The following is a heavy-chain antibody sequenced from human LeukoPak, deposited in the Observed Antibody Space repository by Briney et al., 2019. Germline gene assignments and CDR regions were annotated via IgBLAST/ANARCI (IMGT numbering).Heavy chain of an antibody. CDR1: GYTFTGSY. J-gene: IGHJ4*02. CDR2: INPNSGGT. Sequence: ASVKVSCKASGYTFTGSYMHWVRQAPGQGLEWMGWINPNSGGTNYAQKFQGRVTMTRDTSISTAYMELSRLRSDDTAVYYCARDREYYDSSGLFDYWGQGTLVTVSS. CDR3: ARDREYYDSSGLFDY. V-gene: IGHV1-2*02. D-gene: IGHD3-22*01.